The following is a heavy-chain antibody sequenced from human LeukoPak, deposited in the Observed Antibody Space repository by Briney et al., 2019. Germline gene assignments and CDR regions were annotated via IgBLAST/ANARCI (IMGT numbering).Heavy chain of an antibody. Sequence: SETLSLTCTVSGGSISSYYWSWIRQPPGKGLKWIGYIYYSGSTNYNPSLKSRVTISVDTSKNQFSLELSSVIAADTAVYYCARQRNAHRNDHGDYVFDYWGQGTLVTVSS. V-gene: IGHV4-59*08. CDR3: ARQRNAHRNDHGDYVFDY. D-gene: IGHD4-17*01. CDR2: IYYSGST. CDR1: GGSISSYY. J-gene: IGHJ4*02.